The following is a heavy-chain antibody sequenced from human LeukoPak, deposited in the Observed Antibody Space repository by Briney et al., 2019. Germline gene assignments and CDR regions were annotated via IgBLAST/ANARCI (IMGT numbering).Heavy chain of an antibody. J-gene: IGHJ4*02. V-gene: IGHV3-23*03. Sequence: SGGSLRLSCAASGFSFSSYAMSWVRQAPGKGLEWVSSIYAGSNTYYADSVKGRFTISRDNSKNTLFLQMNSLRAEDTAVYYCTPGRAIDYWGQGTLVTVSS. CDR3: TPGRAIDY. CDR2: IYAGSNT. CDR1: GFSFSSYA. D-gene: IGHD1-26*01.